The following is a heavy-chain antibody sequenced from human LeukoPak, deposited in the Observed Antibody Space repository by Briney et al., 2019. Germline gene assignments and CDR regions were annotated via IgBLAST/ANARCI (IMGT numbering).Heavy chain of an antibody. V-gene: IGHV3-23*01. J-gene: IGHJ4*02. CDR3: ASGGYGDF. CDR1: GFIFTSYA. CDR2: ISDSGRST. Sequence: PGGSLRLSCAASGFIFTSYAMSWVRQAPGKGLEWVSAISDSGRSTYHADSVKGRFTISRDNSKNTLYLQMNSLRAEDTAVYYCASGGYGDFWGQGTLVTVSS. D-gene: IGHD3-16*01.